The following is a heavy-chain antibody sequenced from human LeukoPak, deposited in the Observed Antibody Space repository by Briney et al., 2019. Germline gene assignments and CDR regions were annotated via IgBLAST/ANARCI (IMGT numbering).Heavy chain of an antibody. CDR1: GLTFDNYG. V-gene: IGHV3-30*02. CDR3: AKNTDVTMGFDY. Sequence: SGGSLRLSCIASGLTFDNYGMHWVRQAPGKGLEWVAFIRYDGKNKYYADSVKGRFTISRDNSKNTLYLQLTSLGPEDTALYSCAKNTDVTMGFDYWGQGTLVIVSS. D-gene: IGHD1-14*01. CDR2: IRYDGKNK. J-gene: IGHJ4*02.